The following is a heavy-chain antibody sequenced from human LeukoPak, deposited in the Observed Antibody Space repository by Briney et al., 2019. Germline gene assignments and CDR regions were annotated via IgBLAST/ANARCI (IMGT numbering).Heavy chain of an antibody. J-gene: IGHJ4*02. Sequence: QPGGSLRLSCAASGFTFSSYGMHWVRQAPGKGLEWVAFIRYDGSNKYYADSVKGRFTISRDNSKNTLYLQMNSLRAEDTAVYYCAKATEYYYGSGSFDYWGQGTLVTVSS. V-gene: IGHV3-30*02. D-gene: IGHD3-10*01. CDR3: AKATEYYYGSGSFDY. CDR2: IRYDGSNK. CDR1: GFTFSSYG.